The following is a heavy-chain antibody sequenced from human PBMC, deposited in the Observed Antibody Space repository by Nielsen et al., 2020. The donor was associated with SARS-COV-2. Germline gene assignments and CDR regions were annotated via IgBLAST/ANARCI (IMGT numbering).Heavy chain of an antibody. D-gene: IGHD1-26*01. CDR1: GGSPNLYY. CDR2: ALSIGTT. J-gene: IGHJ4*02. Sequence: SQTLSPTCTLSGGSPNLYYRSCNRHPPGECLEWNGYALSIGTTDYNPSLKSRFTMSVDTFRNQFSLKLNSVTPADTAVYYCARRWSNYDPFDYWGQGSLVTVSS. CDR3: ARRWSNYDPFDY. V-gene: IGHV4-59*01.